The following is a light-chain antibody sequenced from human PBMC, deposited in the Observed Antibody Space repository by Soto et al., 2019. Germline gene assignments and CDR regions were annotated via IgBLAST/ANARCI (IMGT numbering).Light chain of an antibody. CDR2: KAS. Sequence: DIQMTQSPSTPSASVGDRVTITCRASQSISSWLAWYQQKPGKAPKLLIYKASSLESGVLSRFSGSGSGTESTLTISSLQPDDFATYYCQQYNSYSYTFGQGTKLEIK. J-gene: IGKJ2*01. CDR1: QSISSW. CDR3: QQYNSYSYT. V-gene: IGKV1-5*03.